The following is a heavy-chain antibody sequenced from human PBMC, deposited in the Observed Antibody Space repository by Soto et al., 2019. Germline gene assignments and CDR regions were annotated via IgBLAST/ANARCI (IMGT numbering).Heavy chain of an antibody. D-gene: IGHD1-26*01. V-gene: IGHV3-23*01. J-gene: IGHJ4*03. CDR2: LSGGGANT. CDR3: VRWDGYGDE. Sequence: EVQLLESGGGLVQPGGSLRLSCAASGFTFSTYSMAWVRQAPGKGLAWVSGLSGGGANTFYADSVKGRFTISVDNSKNTVYLQMNRLRVEDMAVYYCVRWDGYGDECGQGTLVTVSS. CDR1: GFTFSTYS.